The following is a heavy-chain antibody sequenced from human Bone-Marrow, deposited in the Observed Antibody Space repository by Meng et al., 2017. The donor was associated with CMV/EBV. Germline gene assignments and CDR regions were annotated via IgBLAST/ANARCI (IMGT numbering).Heavy chain of an antibody. Sequence: GSLRLSCTVSGGSISSYYWSWIRQPPGKGLEWIGYIYYSGSTNYNPSLKSRVTISVDTSKNQFSLKLSSVTAADTAVYYCARLVGGRWWNYYGMDVWGQGTTVTVSS. CDR3: ARLVGGRWWNYYGMDV. CDR1: GGSISSYY. V-gene: IGHV4-59*01. D-gene: IGHD1-26*01. J-gene: IGHJ6*02. CDR2: IYYSGST.